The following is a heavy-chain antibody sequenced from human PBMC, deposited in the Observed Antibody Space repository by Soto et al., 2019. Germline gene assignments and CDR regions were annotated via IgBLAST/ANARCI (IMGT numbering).Heavy chain of an antibody. CDR3: VGGQYYFDY. Sequence: QVQLVESGGGVVQPGRSLRLSCAASGFPFTSYGMHWVREGPDKGLEWVAIISYDGSDKYYADSVKGRFTISRDNSKNTLYLQMNSHRPEDTALYYCVGGQYYFDYRGQGALVIVSS. V-gene: IGHV3-30*03. CDR1: GFPFTSYG. D-gene: IGHD3-10*01. J-gene: IGHJ4*02. CDR2: ISYDGSDK.